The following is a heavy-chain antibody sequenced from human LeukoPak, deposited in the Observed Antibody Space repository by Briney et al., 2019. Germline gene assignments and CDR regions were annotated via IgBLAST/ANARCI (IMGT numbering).Heavy chain of an antibody. CDR1: GFTFDDYA. V-gene: IGHV3-43D*03. CDR3: ATAKSDY. J-gene: IGHJ4*02. Sequence: QTGGSLRLSCAASGFTFDDYAMHWVRQAPGKGLEWVSLISWDGGSTYYADSVKGRFTISRDNSKNSLYLQMNSLRAEDTALYCCATAKSDYWGQGTLVTVSS. CDR2: ISWDGGST.